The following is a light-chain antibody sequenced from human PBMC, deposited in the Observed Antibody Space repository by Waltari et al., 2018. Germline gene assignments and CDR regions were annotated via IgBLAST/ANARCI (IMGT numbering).Light chain of an antibody. CDR2: AAS. CDR3: QHLYIYPLT. J-gene: IGKJ4*01. V-gene: IGKV1-9*01. Sequence: DIQLTQSPSFLSASVGDRVTITCRASQGINSYLAWYQQNPGKAPKLLIYAASTLQSGVPSRFSGSGSGTEFTLTISSLQHEDFATYYCQHLYIYPLTFGGGTMVEIK. CDR1: QGINSY.